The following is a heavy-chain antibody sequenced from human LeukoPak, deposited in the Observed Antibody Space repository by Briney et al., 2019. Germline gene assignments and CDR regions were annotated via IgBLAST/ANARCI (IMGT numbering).Heavy chain of an antibody. Sequence: GGSLRLSCAGSGFTFDDYAMHWARHTPGKGLEWVSGISWNSGNIAYADFVGGRFTISRDNAKNSLSLQMNSLSDEDTAVYYCAKDAYGGATFFYYMDVWGKGTTVTVSS. CDR3: AKDAYGGATFFYYMDV. J-gene: IGHJ6*03. D-gene: IGHD2/OR15-2a*01. CDR1: GFTFDDYA. CDR2: ISWNSGNI. V-gene: IGHV3-9*01.